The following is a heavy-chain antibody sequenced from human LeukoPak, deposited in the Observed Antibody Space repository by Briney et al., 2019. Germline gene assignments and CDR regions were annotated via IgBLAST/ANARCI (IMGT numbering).Heavy chain of an antibody. Sequence: TGGSLRLSCAASGFTVSSNYMSWVRQAPGKGLEWVSVIYSGGSTYYADSVKGRFTISRDNSKNTLYLQMNSLRAEDTAVYYCVRDRLVGATLRGDYYYGMDVWGQGTTVTVSS. V-gene: IGHV3-53*01. CDR3: VRDRLVGATLRGDYYYGMDV. CDR2: IYSGGST. CDR1: GFTVSSNY. J-gene: IGHJ6*02. D-gene: IGHD1-26*01.